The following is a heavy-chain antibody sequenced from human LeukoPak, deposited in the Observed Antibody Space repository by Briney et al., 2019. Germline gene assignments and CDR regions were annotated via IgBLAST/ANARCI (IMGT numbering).Heavy chain of an antibody. D-gene: IGHD3-10*01. Sequence: GGSLRLSCAASGFTFSYYAMAWVRQAPGKGLEWVSSISGGSTYYADSVKGRFTISRDNSKNTLYLQMNSLRAEDTAVYYCARVGYYGSGSYYNVWGQGTLVTVSS. CDR2: ISGGST. CDR3: ARVGYYGSGSYYNV. J-gene: IGHJ4*02. V-gene: IGHV3-23*01. CDR1: GFTFSYYA.